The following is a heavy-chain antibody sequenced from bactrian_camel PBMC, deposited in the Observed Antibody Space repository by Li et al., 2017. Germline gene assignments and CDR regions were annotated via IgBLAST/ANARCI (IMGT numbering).Heavy chain of an antibody. J-gene: IGHJ4*01. CDR2: TDSNGSP. D-gene: IGHD1*01. CDR3: AAASQWQCKIPTRDGTFLPNV. CDR1: GYTYSYDSYC. Sequence: HVQLAESGGGSVQAGGSLRLSCVASGYTYSYDSYCMGWFRQAPGNEREAVATTDSNGSPTYAASVKGRFTISQDNAKATLYLQIDSLIPDDTAMYFCAAASQWQCKIPTRDGTFLPNVWGQGTQVTVS. V-gene: IGHV3S53*01.